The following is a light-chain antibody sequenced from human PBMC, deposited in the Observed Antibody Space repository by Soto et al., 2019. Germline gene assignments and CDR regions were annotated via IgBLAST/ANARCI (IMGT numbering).Light chain of an antibody. CDR3: QQYNNWWT. V-gene: IGKV3-15*01. CDR2: GAS. Sequence: EIMMTQSPATLSVSPGERATLSCRASQSVSSNLAWYQQKPGQAPRLLIYGASTRATGIPARCSGSGSGTEFTLTNSSLQSEDFAVYYGQQYNNWWTFGQGTKVEIK. CDR1: QSVSSN. J-gene: IGKJ1*01.